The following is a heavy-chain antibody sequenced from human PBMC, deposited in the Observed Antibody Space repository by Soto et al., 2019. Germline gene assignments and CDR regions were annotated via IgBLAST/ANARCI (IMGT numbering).Heavy chain of an antibody. V-gene: IGHV1-69*13. Sequence: ASVKVSCKASGGTFSSYAISWVRQAPGQGLEWMGGIIPIFGTANYAQKFQGRVTITADESTSTAYMELSSLRSEDTAVYYCARDQPGIAAAPTLPYYYGMDVWGQGTTVTVSS. CDR3: ARDQPGIAAAPTLPYYYGMDV. CDR1: GGTFSSYA. D-gene: IGHD6-13*01. J-gene: IGHJ6*02. CDR2: IIPIFGTA.